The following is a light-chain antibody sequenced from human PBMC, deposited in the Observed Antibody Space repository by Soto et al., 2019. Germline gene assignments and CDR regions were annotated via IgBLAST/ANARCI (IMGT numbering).Light chain of an antibody. V-gene: IGKV3-15*01. CDR2: DAS. J-gene: IGKJ1*01. CDR1: QSISTN. CDR3: QQYNNWLKWT. Sequence: EIVMTQSPATLSVSPGERATLSCRAGQSISTNLAWYQQKPGQGPRLLIYDASTRATGIPARFSGSGSGTDFTLTISSLQSEDFAVYYCQQYNNWLKWTFGQGTKVEIK.